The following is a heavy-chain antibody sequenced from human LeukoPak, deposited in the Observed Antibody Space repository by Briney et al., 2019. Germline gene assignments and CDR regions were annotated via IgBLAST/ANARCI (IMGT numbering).Heavy chain of an antibody. CDR1: GFTFSDFY. CDR3: ARDLIHRSGEADY. J-gene: IGHJ4*02. D-gene: IGHD3-22*01. CDR2: ISSSGSST. V-gene: IGHV3-11*05. Sequence: GGSLRLSCAASGFTFSDFYMSWIRQAPGKGLEWISCISSSGSSTNYADSVKGRFTISRDNAKNSLYLQMNSLRAEDTAVYYCARDLIHRSGEADYWGQGTLVTVSS.